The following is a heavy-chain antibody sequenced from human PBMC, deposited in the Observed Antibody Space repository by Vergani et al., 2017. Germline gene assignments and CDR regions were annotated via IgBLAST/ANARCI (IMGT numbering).Heavy chain of an antibody. CDR1: GFTFNSYA. D-gene: IGHD2-2*01. CDR3: AKVCGSTSCPYGGCAFDV. J-gene: IGHJ3*01. V-gene: IGHV3-23*01. CDR2: INNNGGST. Sequence: EVQLLEAGGGLVQPGGSLRLTCAASGFTFNSYAMTWVRQAPGKGLGWVSGINNNGGSTYYADSVKGRFTISSDNSKNTLYLQMTDLRAEDTATYYCAKVCGSTSCPYGGCAFDVWGHGTMVTVSS.